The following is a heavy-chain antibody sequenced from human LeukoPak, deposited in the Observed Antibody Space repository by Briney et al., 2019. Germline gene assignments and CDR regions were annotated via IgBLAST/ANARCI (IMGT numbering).Heavy chain of an antibody. Sequence: GGSLRLSCAASGFTFSSYAMHWVRQAPGKGLEWVAVISYDGSNKYYADSVKGRFTISRDNSKNTLYLQMNSLRAEDTAVYYCARGQPVDYWGQGTLVTVSS. CDR2: ISYDGSNK. CDR1: GFTFSSYA. J-gene: IGHJ4*02. CDR3: ARGQPVDY. V-gene: IGHV3-30*04. D-gene: IGHD1-14*01.